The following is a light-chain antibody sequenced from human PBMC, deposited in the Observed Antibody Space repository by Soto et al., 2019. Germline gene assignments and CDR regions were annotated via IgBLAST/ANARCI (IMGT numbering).Light chain of an antibody. Sequence: DIQMTQSPSTLSASVGDRVTITCRASQTISSWLAWYQQKPGKAPTVLIYKASSLESGVPSRFSGSGSGTDFTLTISSLQPDDFAAYYCQQYNSFPFTFGGGTKVEVK. CDR1: QTISSW. CDR2: KAS. V-gene: IGKV1-5*03. CDR3: QQYNSFPFT. J-gene: IGKJ4*01.